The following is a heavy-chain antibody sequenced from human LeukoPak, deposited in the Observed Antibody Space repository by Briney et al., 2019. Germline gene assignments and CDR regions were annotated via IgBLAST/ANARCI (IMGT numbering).Heavy chain of an antibody. V-gene: IGHV1-69*13. CDR2: IIPIFGTA. CDR3: ARVGGSGAQYYYYYYMDV. J-gene: IGHJ6*03. Sequence: SVKVSCKASGGTFSSYAISWVRQAPGQGLEWMGGIIPIFGTANYAQKSQGRVTITADESTSTAYMELSSLRSEDTAVYYCARVGGSGAQYYYYYYMDVWGKGTTVTISS. CDR1: GGTFSSYA. D-gene: IGHD3-10*01.